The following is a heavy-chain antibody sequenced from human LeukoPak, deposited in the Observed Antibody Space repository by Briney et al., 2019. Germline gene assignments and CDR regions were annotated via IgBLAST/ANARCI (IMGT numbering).Heavy chain of an antibody. CDR2: ISGSGGST. CDR1: GFTFSSYV. J-gene: IGHJ4*02. CDR3: ARDQRASLVRGVLDY. D-gene: IGHD3-10*01. V-gene: IGHV3-23*01. Sequence: GGSLRLSCAAPGFTFSSYVMSWVRQARGKGLEWVSAISGSGGSTYYADSVKGRCTISRDNSKNTLYLQMNSLRAEDTAVYYCARDQRASLVRGVLDYWGQGTLVTVSS.